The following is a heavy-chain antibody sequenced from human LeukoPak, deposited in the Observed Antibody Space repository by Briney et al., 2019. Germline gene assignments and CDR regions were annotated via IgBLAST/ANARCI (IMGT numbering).Heavy chain of an antibody. V-gene: IGHV1-24*01. CDR3: ATPSYFGGYY. Sequence: ASVKVSCKVSGYTLTELSMHWVRQAPGKGLEWMGGFDPEDGETIYAQKFQGRVTMTEDTSTDTAYMELSNLRSEDTAVYHCATPSYFGGYYWGQGTLVTVSS. CDR2: FDPEDGET. J-gene: IGHJ4*02. CDR1: GYTLTELS. D-gene: IGHD2-21*01.